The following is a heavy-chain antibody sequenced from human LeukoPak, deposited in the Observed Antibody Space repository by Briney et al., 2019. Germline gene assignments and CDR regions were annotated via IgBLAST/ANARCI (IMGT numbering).Heavy chain of an antibody. CDR1: GYTFSSYS. J-gene: IGHJ4*02. D-gene: IGHD3-16*01. Sequence: ASVKVSCKASGYTFSSYSINWVRQAPGQGLEWMGWINAYNGNTNYAQKVQGRVTMTTDTSTSTAYMELRSLRSDDTALYYCARDGFRGPSDYWGQGTLVTVSS. V-gene: IGHV1-18*01. CDR2: INAYNGNT. CDR3: ARDGFRGPSDY.